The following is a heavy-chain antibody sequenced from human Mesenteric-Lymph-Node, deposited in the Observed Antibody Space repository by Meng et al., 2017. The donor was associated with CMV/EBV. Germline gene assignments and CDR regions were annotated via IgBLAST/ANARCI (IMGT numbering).Heavy chain of an antibody. CDR3: ARRGYSYGYGDVSLYWFDP. CDR1: GGSISSSSYY. V-gene: IGHV4-39*01. Sequence: SETLSLTCTVSGGSISSSSYYWGWIRQPPGKGLEWIGSIYYSGSTYYNPSLRSRVTISVDTSKNQFSLKLSSVTAAETAVYYCARRGYSYGYGDVSLYWFDPWGQGTLVTVSS. D-gene: IGHD5-18*01. CDR2: IYYSGST. J-gene: IGHJ5*02.